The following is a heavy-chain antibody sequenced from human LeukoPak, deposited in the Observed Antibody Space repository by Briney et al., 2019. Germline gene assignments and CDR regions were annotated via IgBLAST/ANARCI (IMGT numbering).Heavy chain of an antibody. V-gene: IGHV1-69*04. J-gene: IGHJ3*02. CDR2: IIPILGVA. CDR3: AVVAKSAFDI. D-gene: IGHD2-15*01. CDR1: GGTFSNYA. Sequence: SVKVSCKASGGTFSNYAIYWVRQAPGQGLEWMGRIIPILGVANYAQQFQGRVTITADKSTRTAYMELSSLKSEDTAVYYCAVVAKSAFDIWGQGTMVTVSS.